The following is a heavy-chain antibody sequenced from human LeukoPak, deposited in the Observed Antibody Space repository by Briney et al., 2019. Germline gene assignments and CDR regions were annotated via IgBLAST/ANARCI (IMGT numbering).Heavy chain of an antibody. CDR1: GFSLSTSGVG. Sequence: SGPTLVNPTQTLTLTCTFSGFSLSTSGVGVGWIRQPPGKPLEYLAIIYWDGDKRYKPSLEGRLTITKDTSRNQVVLTMTNMDPVDTATYFCAHSSRSPTCGNSWCYYIDYWGQGTLVTVSS. CDR2: IYWDGDK. V-gene: IGHV2-5*02. D-gene: IGHD2/OR15-2a*01. CDR3: AHSSRSPTCGNSWCYYIDY. J-gene: IGHJ4*02.